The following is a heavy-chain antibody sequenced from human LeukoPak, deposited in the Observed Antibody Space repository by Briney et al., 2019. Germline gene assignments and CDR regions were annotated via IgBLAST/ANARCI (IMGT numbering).Heavy chain of an antibody. CDR1: GGSISSSSYY. V-gene: IGHV4-39*07. CDR3: ARDLVLSD. J-gene: IGHJ4*02. D-gene: IGHD2-21*01. CDR2: IYYSGST. Sequence: SETLSLTCTVSGGSISSSSYYWGWIRQPPGKGLEWIGSIYYSGSTYYNPSLKSRVTISVDTSKNQFSLKLSSVTAADTAVYYCARDLVLSDWGQGTLVTVPS.